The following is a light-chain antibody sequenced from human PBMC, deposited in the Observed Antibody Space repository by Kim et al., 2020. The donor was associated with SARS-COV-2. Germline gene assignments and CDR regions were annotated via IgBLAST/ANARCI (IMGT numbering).Light chain of an antibody. CDR2: RTS. Sequence: LSPGGGAHPSCTGSQTITGSCLAWYQQKPGQPPSLLIYRTSRRAEGIPDRFSASGFGTDFTLAVSRLEPEDFAVYYCQQCGSSLTFGGGTKVDIK. J-gene: IGKJ4*01. CDR1: QTITGSC. CDR3: QQCGSSLT. V-gene: IGKV3-20*01.